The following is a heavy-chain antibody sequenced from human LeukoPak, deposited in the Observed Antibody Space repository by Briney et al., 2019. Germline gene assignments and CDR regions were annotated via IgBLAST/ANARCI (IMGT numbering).Heavy chain of an antibody. D-gene: IGHD3-10*01. Sequence: PGGSLRLSCAASGFTFSSYWKYWVRQAPGKGLAWVARINTDGSVSAYPDSVEGRFTISRDNAKNTLLLQMNSLRAEDTAVYYCGRVNGDSAWVDPWGQGTLVTVSS. V-gene: IGHV3-74*01. CDR1: GFTFSSYW. J-gene: IGHJ5*02. CDR3: GRVNGDSAWVDP. CDR2: INTDGSVS.